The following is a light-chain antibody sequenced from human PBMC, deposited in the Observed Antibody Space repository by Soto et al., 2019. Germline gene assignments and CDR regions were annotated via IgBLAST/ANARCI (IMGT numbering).Light chain of an antibody. J-gene: IGKJ2*01. CDR2: GAY. V-gene: IGKV3-20*01. CDR1: QTVNSRY. CDR3: QQHGSSPPNTFGTYT. Sequence: TVLTQSPGTLSLSPGERATLSCMASQTVNSRYLAWYQQKSGQAPRRLIYGAYNRATGIPDRFSGSGSGTAFTLTISRLETEDFAVYYCQQHGSSPPNTFGTYTFGQGTKLEIK.